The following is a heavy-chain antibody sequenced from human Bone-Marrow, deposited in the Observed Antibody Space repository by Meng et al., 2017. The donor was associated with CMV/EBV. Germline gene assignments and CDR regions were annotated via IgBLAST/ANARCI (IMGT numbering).Heavy chain of an antibody. D-gene: IGHD2-2*01. CDR1: GFTISGYG. CDR2: MRYDGGNK. J-gene: IGHJ6*02. Sequence: GESLKISCAASGFTISGYGMHWVRQAPGKGLEWVAFMRYDGGNKYYADSVKGRLTISRDNSKNTLYLQMNSLRVEDTAVYYCASPDIVVVPAATLRGVGMDVWGQGNRVTVSS. CDR3: ASPDIVVVPAATLRGVGMDV. V-gene: IGHV3-30*02.